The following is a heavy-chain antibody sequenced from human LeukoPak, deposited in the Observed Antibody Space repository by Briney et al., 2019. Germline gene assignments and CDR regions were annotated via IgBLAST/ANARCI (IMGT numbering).Heavy chain of an antibody. V-gene: IGHV3-30*02. CDR1: GFTFSSYG. CDR2: IQYDGSDK. Sequence: PGGSLRLSCAASGFTFSSYGMHWVRQAPGKGLEWMAFIQYDGSDKFYADSVKGRFTISRDNSKNTLYLQMNSLRAEDTAVYYCRDPFDYWGQGTLVTVYS. J-gene: IGHJ4*02. CDR3: RDPFDY.